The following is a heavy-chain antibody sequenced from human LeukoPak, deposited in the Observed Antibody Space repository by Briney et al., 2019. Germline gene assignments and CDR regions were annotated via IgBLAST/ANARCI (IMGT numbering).Heavy chain of an antibody. V-gene: IGHV4-39*02. CDR1: GDSISSSSYS. Sequence: SETLSLTCTVSGDSISSSSYSWGWIRQPPGKGLEWIGTIHYSGSTYYNPSLKSRVAISVDTSKNHFSLNLNSVTAADAAVYYCARRVLTTVTTIADHFDFWGQGTLVTVSS. CDR3: ARRVLTTVTTIADHFDF. J-gene: IGHJ4*02. D-gene: IGHD4-11*01. CDR2: IHYSGST.